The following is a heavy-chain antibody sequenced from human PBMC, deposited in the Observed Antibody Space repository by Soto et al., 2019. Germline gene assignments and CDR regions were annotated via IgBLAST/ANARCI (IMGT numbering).Heavy chain of an antibody. V-gene: IGHV3-23*01. Sequence: EVQLLESGGGLVQPGGSLRVSCAASGFTFTSYAMSWVRQSPGQGLEWVSAISGSGDRTYYVGSVKGRFTISRDNSKNTLYLQMNSLRAEDTAVYYCAKGRYSSSWYLFDSWGQGTLVAVSS. CDR2: ISGSGDRT. CDR1: GFTFTSYA. D-gene: IGHD6-13*01. CDR3: AKGRYSSSWYLFDS. J-gene: IGHJ4*02.